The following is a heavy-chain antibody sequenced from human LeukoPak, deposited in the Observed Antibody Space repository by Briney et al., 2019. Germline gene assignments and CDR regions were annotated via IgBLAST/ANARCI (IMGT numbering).Heavy chain of an antibody. CDR1: GDSVSSNSAA. J-gene: IGHJ4*02. CDR3: AREGGLSGSSYNY. CDR2: TYYRSKWYN. Sequence: SQTLSLTCAISGDSVSSNSAAWNWLRQSPSRGLEWLGRTYYRSKWYNDYAVSVKSRITINPDTSKNQFSLQLNSVTPEDTAVYYCAREGGLSGSSYNYWGQGTLVTVSS. V-gene: IGHV6-1*01. D-gene: IGHD3-16*02.